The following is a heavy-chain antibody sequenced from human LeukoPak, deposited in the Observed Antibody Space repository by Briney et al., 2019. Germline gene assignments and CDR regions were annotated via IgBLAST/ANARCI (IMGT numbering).Heavy chain of an antibody. CDR2: ISGSGGHT. V-gene: IGHV3-23*01. CDR3: AKTSRTRIVVVISPDY. D-gene: IGHD3-22*01. Sequence: GGSLTLSCAASGFTFSSYAMSWVRHAAGRGLECVSAISGSGGHTYYADSVKGWFTLSRDPTKSTLYLQIDCVRAEEPSVYVCAKTSRTRIVVVISPDYWGQGTLVTVSS. J-gene: IGHJ4*02. CDR1: GFTFSSYA.